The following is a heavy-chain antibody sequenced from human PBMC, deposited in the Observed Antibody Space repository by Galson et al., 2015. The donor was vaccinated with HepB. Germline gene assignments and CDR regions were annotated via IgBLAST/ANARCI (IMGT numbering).Heavy chain of an antibody. D-gene: IGHD3-3*01. V-gene: IGHV5-10-1*01. Sequence: QSGAEVKKPGESLRISCKGSGYNFISYWITWVRQMPGKGLEWMGRIDPSDSYTNYSPSFQGHVTISADKSISTAYLQWSSLKAPDTAMYYCAGFAGLGDDPSITIFGVVTTGLDLWGQGTLVTVLS. J-gene: IGHJ5*02. CDR3: AGFAGLGDDPSITIFGVVTTGLDL. CDR1: GYNFISYW. CDR2: IDPSDSYT.